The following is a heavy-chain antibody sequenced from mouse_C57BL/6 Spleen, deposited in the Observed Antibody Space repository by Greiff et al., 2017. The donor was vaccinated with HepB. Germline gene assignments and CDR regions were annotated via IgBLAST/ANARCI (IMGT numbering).Heavy chain of an antibody. D-gene: IGHD1-1*01. CDR1: GFNIKDYY. CDR2: IDPEDGET. Sequence: EVQLQQSGAELVKPGASVKLSCTASGFNIKDYYMHWVKQRTEQGLEWIGRIDPEDGETKYAPKFQSKATITADTSSNTAYLQLSSLTSEDTAVYYCARGGSTVVRRNFDYWGQGTTLTVSS. J-gene: IGHJ2*01. V-gene: IGHV14-2*01. CDR3: ARGGSTVVRRNFDY.